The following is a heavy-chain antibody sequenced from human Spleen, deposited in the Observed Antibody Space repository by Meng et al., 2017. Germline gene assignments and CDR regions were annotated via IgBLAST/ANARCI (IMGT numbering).Heavy chain of an antibody. CDR2: INTDGSTT. CDR3: ARDRGGWDLHP. Sequence: GGSLRLSCVASGFTFSSYWMHWVRQDPGKGLVWVSRINTDGSTTSYADSVKGRFTISRDNAKNTLYLQMNSLRAEDTAVYYCARDRGGWDLHPWGQGTLVTVSS. J-gene: IGHJ5*02. V-gene: IGHV3-74*01. D-gene: IGHD1-26*01. CDR1: GFTFSSYW.